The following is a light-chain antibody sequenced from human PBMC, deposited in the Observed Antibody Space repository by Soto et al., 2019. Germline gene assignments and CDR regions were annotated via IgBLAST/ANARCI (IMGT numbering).Light chain of an antibody. J-gene: IGLJ1*01. CDR2: DVT. CDR3: SSYTSSSTPYV. Sequence: QSVLTQPASVSGSPGQSITISCPGTSSDVGGYNDVSWYQQHPVKAPKLMIYDVTNRPSGVSDRFSGSKSGNTASLTISGLQAEDEADYYCSSYTSSSTPYVFGTGTKVTVL. CDR1: SSDVGGYND. V-gene: IGLV2-14*01.